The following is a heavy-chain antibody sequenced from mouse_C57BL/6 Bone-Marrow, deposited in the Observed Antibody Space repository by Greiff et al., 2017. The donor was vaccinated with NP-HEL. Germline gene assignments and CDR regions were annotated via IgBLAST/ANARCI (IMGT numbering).Heavy chain of an antibody. CDR1: GFSLTSYC. CDR2: IWGYGST. Sequence: VKLMESGPGLVAPSQSLSLTCTVSGFSLTSYCVRWVRQPPGKGLEWLGVIWGYGSTTYYSALFTRLSISKDNSKSQVFLTLNSLQTDDTAPYYCAKPEARGLRRYAMDYWGQGTSVTVSS. J-gene: IGHJ4*01. CDR3: AKPEARGLRRYAMDY. V-gene: IGHV2-3*01.